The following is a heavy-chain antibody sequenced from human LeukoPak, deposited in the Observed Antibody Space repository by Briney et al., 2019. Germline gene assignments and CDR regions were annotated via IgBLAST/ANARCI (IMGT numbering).Heavy chain of an antibody. CDR1: GGSFSSGSNY. D-gene: IGHD3-22*01. CDR3: ARDLYYYDSSGYYLWGFDI. Sequence: SQTLSLTCTVSGGSFSSGSNYWSCIRQPAGKGLEWIGRIYTSGSTNSNPSLKSRVTTSVDTSKTQFCLKLSSVTDADTAVYYCARDLYYYDSSGYYLWGFDIWGQGTMVTVSS. CDR2: IYTSGST. V-gene: IGHV4-61*02. J-gene: IGHJ3*02.